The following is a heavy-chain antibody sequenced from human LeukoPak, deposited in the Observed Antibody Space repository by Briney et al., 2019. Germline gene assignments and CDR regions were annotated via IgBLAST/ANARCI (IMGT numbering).Heavy chain of an antibody. V-gene: IGHV3-74*01. Sequence: GGSLRLSCAASGFTFSSYGMSWVRQAPGKGLVWVLRINSDGSSRHYADSVEGRFTISRDNAKNTLYLQMNSLRADDTAVYYCARVEKKLIVGSTNHWFDPWGQGTLVTVSS. CDR1: GFTFSSYG. CDR2: INSDGSSR. J-gene: IGHJ5*02. D-gene: IGHD1-26*01. CDR3: ARVEKKLIVGSTNHWFDP.